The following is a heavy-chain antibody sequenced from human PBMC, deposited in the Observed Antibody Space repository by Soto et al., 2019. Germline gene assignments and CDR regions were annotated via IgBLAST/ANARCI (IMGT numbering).Heavy chain of an antibody. CDR3: ARVHAYTAMIYYFDGMDV. V-gene: IGHV1-18*01. CDR2: ISAYNGNT. J-gene: IGHJ6*02. Sequence: ASVKVSCKASGYTFTSYGISWVRQAPGQGLEWMGWISAYNGNTNYAQKLQGRVTMTTDTSTSTAYMELRRLRYDDTAVYYCARVHAYTAMIYYFDGMDVCGQGTTVTVSS. D-gene: IGHD5-18*01. CDR1: GYTFTSYG.